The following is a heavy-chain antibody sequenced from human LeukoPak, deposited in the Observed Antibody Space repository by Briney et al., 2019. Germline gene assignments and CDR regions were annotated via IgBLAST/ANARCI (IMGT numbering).Heavy chain of an antibody. CDR3: ARIGGSYFDY. D-gene: IGHD1-26*01. CDR2: IYYSGST. J-gene: IGHJ4*02. CDR1: GGSISSSSYY. Sequence: SETLSLTCTVSGGSISSSSYYWGWIRQPPGKGLEWIGSIYYSGSTYYNPSLKSRVTISVDTSKNQFSLRLSSVTAADTAVYYCARIGGSYFDYWGQGTLVTVSS. V-gene: IGHV4-39*01.